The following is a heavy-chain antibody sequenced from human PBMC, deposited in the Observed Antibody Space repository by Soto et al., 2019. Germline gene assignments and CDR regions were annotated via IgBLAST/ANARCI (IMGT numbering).Heavy chain of an antibody. CDR1: GYTFTSYD. J-gene: IGHJ6*02. CDR2: MNPNSGNT. D-gene: IGHD5-18*01. Sequence: QVQLVQSGAEVKKPGASVKVSCKASGYTFTSYDINWVRQATGQGLEWMGWMNPNSGNTGYAQKCQGRVTMTRNTSISTAYMELSSLRSEDTAVYYCASGGRYSYGSFPYYYYYGMDVWGQGTTVTVSS. CDR3: ASGGRYSYGSFPYYYYYGMDV. V-gene: IGHV1-8*01.